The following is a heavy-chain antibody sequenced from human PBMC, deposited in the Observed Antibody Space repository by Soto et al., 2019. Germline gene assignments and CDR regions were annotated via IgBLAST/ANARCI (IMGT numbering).Heavy chain of an antibody. V-gene: IGHV3-33*01. CDR1: GFTFSSYG. D-gene: IGHD1-26*01. CDR3: AREGLGVREDPRYFDY. CDR2: IWYDGSNK. J-gene: IGHJ4*02. Sequence: QVQLVESGGGVVQPGRSLRLSCAASGFTFSSYGMHWVRQAPGKGLEWVAVIWYDGSNKYYADSVKGRFTISRDNSKNTLYLQMNSLRAEDTAVYYGAREGLGVREDPRYFDYWGQGTLVTVSS.